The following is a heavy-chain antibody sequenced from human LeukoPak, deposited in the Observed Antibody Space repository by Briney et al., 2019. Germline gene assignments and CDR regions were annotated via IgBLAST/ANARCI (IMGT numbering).Heavy chain of an antibody. CDR3: ARAGGGFWSGYYYMDV. CDR2: IYHSGSA. Sequence: PSETLSLTCTVSGGSISGGYYWSWIRPHPGKGLEWIGYIYHSGSAYYNPSLKSRVSISVDTSKNQFSLKLSSVTAADTAVYYCARAGGGFWSGYYYMDVWGKGTTVTVSS. J-gene: IGHJ6*03. V-gene: IGHV4-31*03. CDR1: GGSISGGYY. D-gene: IGHD3-3*01.